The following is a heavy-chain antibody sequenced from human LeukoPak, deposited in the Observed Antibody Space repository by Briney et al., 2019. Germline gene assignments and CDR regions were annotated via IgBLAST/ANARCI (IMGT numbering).Heavy chain of an antibody. J-gene: IGHJ4*02. Sequence: GGSLRLSCAASGFTVSSNYMSWVRQAPGKGLEWVSVISAADGDNTYYADSVKGRFSISRDNSNYTLHLQMNSLRAEDTAVFYCAKFKGHYYYDSSGYCDNWGQGALVTVSS. CDR3: AKFKGHYYYDSSGYCDN. CDR1: GFTVSSNY. CDR2: ISAADGDNT. D-gene: IGHD3-22*01. V-gene: IGHV3-23*01.